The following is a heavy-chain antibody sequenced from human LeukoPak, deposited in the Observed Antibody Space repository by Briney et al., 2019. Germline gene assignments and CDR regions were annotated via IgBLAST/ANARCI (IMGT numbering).Heavy chain of an antibody. V-gene: IGHV3-30-3*01. Sequence: GGSLRLSCAASGFRFSSYAMHWVRQAPGKGLEWVPLISSDETNKYYADSVKGRFTVSRDNSKNTLYLQMNSLRPDDTAVYYCARPLGSGWFPFEYWGQGTLVTVSS. CDR1: GFRFSSYA. CDR3: ARPLGSGWFPFEY. CDR2: ISSDETNK. D-gene: IGHD6-13*01. J-gene: IGHJ4*02.